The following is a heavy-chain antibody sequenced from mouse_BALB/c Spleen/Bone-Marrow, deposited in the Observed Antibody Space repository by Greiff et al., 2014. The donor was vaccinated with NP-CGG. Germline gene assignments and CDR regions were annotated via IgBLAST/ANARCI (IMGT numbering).Heavy chain of an antibody. CDR2: IDPANGNT. CDR1: GFNIKDTY. V-gene: IGHV14-3*02. J-gene: IGHJ4*01. D-gene: IGHD2-1*01. Sequence: VHVKQSGAELVKPGASVKLSCTASGFNIKDTYMHWVKQRPEQGLEWIGRIDPANGNTKYDPKFQGKATITADTSSNTAYPQLSSLTSEDTAVYYCARLGNYGPPYAMDYWGQGTSVTVSS. CDR3: ARLGNYGPPYAMDY.